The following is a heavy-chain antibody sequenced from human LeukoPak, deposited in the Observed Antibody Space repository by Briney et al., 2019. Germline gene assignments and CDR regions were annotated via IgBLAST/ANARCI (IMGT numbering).Heavy chain of an antibody. J-gene: IGHJ4*02. CDR3: AKGFIVVVTATLPDY. V-gene: IGHV3-43D*03. CDR1: GFTFDDYA. CDR2: ISWDGDNT. D-gene: IGHD2-21*02. Sequence: GGSLRLSCAASGFTFDDYAMHWVRQAPGKGLEWVSLISWDGDNTYYADSVKGRFTISRDNSKNSLYLQMNSLRAEDTALYYCAKGFIVVVTATLPDYWGQGTLVTVSS.